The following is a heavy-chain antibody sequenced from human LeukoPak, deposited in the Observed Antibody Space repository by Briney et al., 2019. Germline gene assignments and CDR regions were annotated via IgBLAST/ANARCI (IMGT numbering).Heavy chain of an antibody. Sequence: PGGSLRLSCAASGFTFSSYWMSWVRQAPGKGLEWVANIKQDGSEKYYVDSVKGRFTISRDNAKNSLYLQMNSLRAEDTAVYYCGGSGYPYYYYYVDVWGKGTTVTVSS. V-gene: IGHV3-7*01. D-gene: IGHD3-3*01. J-gene: IGHJ6*03. CDR2: IKQDGSEK. CDR1: GFTFSSYW. CDR3: GGSGYPYYYYYVDV.